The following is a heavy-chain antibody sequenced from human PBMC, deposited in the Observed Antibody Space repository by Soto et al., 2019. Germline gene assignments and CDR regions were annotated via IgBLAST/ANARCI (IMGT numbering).Heavy chain of an antibody. Sequence: QITLKESGPTLVKPTQTLTLTCTFSGVSLSTSGVGVGWIRQPPGKALEWLALIYWDDDKRYSPSLKSRLTITKDTSKNQVVLTRTNMDPVDTATYYWAHSRGRYTWDYYFDYWGQGTLVTVSS. D-gene: IGHD1-26*01. CDR3: AHSRGRYTWDYYFDY. V-gene: IGHV2-5*02. CDR2: IYWDDDK. CDR1: GVSLSTSGVG. J-gene: IGHJ4*02.